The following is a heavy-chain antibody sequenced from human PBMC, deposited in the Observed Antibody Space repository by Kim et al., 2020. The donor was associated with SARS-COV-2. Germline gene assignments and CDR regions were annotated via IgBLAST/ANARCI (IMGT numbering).Heavy chain of an antibody. CDR3: VRGKVAANVADYLYAMDV. D-gene: IGHD1-26*01. Sequence: GGSLRLSCAASGFTLSYFVIHWVRQAPGKGLEWVAVISYDGSDKYYADYVKGRFTISRDNSKSTLSLQMNSLRAEDTAVYFCVRGKVAANVADYLYAMDVWGQGATVTVSS. V-gene: IGHV3-30*03. J-gene: IGHJ6*02. CDR2: ISYDGSDK. CDR1: GFTLSYFV.